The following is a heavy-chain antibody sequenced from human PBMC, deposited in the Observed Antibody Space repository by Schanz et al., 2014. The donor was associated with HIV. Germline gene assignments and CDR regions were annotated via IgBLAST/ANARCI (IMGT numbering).Heavy chain of an antibody. CDR2: ISYDGSDK. D-gene: IGHD2-15*01. V-gene: IGHV3-30*03. CDR1: GFTFSSYG. Sequence: QVQLVESGGGVVQPGRSLRLSCAASGFTFSSYGMHWVRQAPGKGLEWVAVISYDGSDKYHADSVKGRFTISRDNSKNTLYLQMSSLRADDTAVYFCARERWGGNIASHYYAMDVWGQGTTVTVSS. CDR3: ARERWGGNIASHYYAMDV. J-gene: IGHJ6*02.